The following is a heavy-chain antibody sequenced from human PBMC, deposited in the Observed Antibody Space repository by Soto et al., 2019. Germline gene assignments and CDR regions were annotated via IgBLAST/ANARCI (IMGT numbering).Heavy chain of an antibody. CDR3: ARRGDRTLGYFDN. D-gene: IGHD2-21*01. V-gene: IGHV1-2*02. CDR2: INPNSGDT. J-gene: IGHJ4*02. CDR1: GYTFTGYY. Sequence: QVQLVQSGAEVKKPGASVRVSCKTSGYTFTGYYMHWVRQAPGQGLESMGWINPNSGDTNYAQKFLGRVTMTRETSITTAHMELSRLRSDDTAVYYCARRGDRTLGYFDNWGQGALVTVSS.